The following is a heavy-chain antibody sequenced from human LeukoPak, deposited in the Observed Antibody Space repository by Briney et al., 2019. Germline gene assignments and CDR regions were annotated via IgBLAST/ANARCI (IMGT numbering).Heavy chain of an antibody. D-gene: IGHD3-22*01. J-gene: IGHJ3*02. V-gene: IGHV1-2*02. Sequence: ASVKVSCKASGYTFTGYYMHWVRQAPGQGLEWMGWINPNSGGTNYAQKFQGRVTMTRDTSISTAYMELSRLRSDDTAVYYCARPHYHDSSGYQGDAFDIWGQGTMVTVSS. CDR2: INPNSGGT. CDR3: ARPHYHDSSGYQGDAFDI. CDR1: GYTFTGYY.